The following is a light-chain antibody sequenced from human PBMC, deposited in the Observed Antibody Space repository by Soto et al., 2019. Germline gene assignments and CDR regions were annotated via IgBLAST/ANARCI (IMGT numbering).Light chain of an antibody. Sequence: EIVLTQSPATLSLSPGERATLSCRSSQSVSNNLAWYQQKPGQAPRLLIYDASNRATGIPARFSGSGSGTDFTLTISSLEPEDFAVYYCQQRSNWPRTFGQGTRLEI. CDR2: DAS. CDR3: QQRSNWPRT. J-gene: IGKJ5*01. CDR1: QSVSNN. V-gene: IGKV3-11*01.